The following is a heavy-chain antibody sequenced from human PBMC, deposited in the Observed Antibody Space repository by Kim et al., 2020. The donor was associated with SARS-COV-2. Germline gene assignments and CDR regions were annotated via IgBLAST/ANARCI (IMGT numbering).Heavy chain of an antibody. Sequence: SETLSLTCAVYGGSFSGYYWSWIRQPPGKGLEWIGEINHSGSTNYNPSLKSRVTISVDTSKNQFSLKLSSVTAADTAVYYCARALRDSSSWYGSYYYYYGMDVWGQGTTVTVSS. CDR2: INHSGST. D-gene: IGHD6-13*01. J-gene: IGHJ6*02. CDR1: GGSFSGYY. V-gene: IGHV4-34*01. CDR3: ARALRDSSSWYGSYYYYYGMDV.